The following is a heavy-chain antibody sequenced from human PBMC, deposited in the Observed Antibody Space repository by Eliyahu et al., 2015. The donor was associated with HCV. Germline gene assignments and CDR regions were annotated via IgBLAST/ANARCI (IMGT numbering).Heavy chain of an antibody. CDR3: ARSSWEYCSGGSCVVGQINY. J-gene: IGHJ4*02. V-gene: IGHV3-21*01. D-gene: IGHD2-15*01. Sequence: EVQLVESGGGLVKPGXSLXLXCAASGFTFSSXNXXWVRQAPGKGLEWVSSISSSSSYIYYADSVKGRFTISRDNAKNSLYLQMNSLRDEDTAVYYCARSSWEYCSGGSCVVGQINYWGQGTLVTVSS. CDR2: ISSSSSYI. CDR1: GFTFSSXN.